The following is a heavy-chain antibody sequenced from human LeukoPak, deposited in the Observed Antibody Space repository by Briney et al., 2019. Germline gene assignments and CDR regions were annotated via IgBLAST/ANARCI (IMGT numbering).Heavy chain of an antibody. J-gene: IGHJ6*03. Sequence: GGSLRLSCAASGFTFSSYAMSWVRQAPGKGLEWVSAISGSGGSTYHADSVKGRFTISRDNSKNTLYLQMNSLRAEDTAVYYCAKGLGYERPYYYMDVWGKGTTVTVSS. V-gene: IGHV3-23*01. CDR1: GFTFSSYA. CDR2: ISGSGGST. CDR3: AKGLGYERPYYYMDV. D-gene: IGHD2-2*01.